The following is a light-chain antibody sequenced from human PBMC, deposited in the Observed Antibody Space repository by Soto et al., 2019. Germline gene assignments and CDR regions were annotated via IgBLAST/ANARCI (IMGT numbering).Light chain of an antibody. CDR2: EVS. J-gene: IGKJ5*01. V-gene: IGKV2D-29*02. CDR3: MQSTQLPPT. CDR1: QSLLHLTGETF. Sequence: DVVMTQTPLSLSVTPGQPASISCKSSQSLLHLTGETFLFWYLQKPGQSPPLLIYEVSTRVSGVPDRFSGSGSGTDFTLEISRVETDDVGIYYCMQSTQLPPTFGQGTRLEIK.